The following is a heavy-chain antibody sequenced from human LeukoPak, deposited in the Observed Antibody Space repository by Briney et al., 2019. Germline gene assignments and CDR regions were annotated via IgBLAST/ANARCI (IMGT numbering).Heavy chain of an antibody. CDR1: GYTFTNHG. J-gene: IGHJ3*02. D-gene: IGHD3-10*01. V-gene: IGHV1-18*01. CDR2: ISDHSRDG. Sequence: ASVKVSCKASGYTFTNHGISWVRQAPGQGLEWVGWISDHSRDGHYAQKFQGRVTMTSDTSATTAYMELRSLRSDDTAVYYCARENSGSKDDAFDIWGQGTMVTVSA. CDR3: ARENSGSKDDAFDI.